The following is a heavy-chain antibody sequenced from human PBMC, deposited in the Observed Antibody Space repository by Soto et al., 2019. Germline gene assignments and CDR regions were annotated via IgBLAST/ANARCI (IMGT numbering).Heavy chain of an antibody. CDR1: GFSVGDNY. Sequence: QVQLVESGGGLVEPGGSLRLSCAASGFSVGDNYMTWIRQAPGKGLEWLSYSSSSGGYTNYADSVKGRFTISRDNAKNSMYREMASLRAEDTAVYFCARSSGRRHVFTFDYGLDVWGQGTTVTVSS. V-gene: IGHV3-11*06. CDR2: SSSSGGYT. D-gene: IGHD3-16*01. J-gene: IGHJ6*02. CDR3: ARSSGRRHVFTFDYGLDV.